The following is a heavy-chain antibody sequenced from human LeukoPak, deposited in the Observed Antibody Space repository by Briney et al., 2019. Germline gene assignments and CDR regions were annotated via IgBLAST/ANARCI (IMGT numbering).Heavy chain of an antibody. CDR2: INHSGST. D-gene: IGHD1-14*01. V-gene: IGHV4-34*01. CDR3: ASLPVDI. Sequence: SETLSLTCAVYGGSFSGYYCSWIRQPPEKGLEWIGEINHSGSTNYNPSLKSRVTISVDTSKNQFSLKLSSVTAADTAVYYCASLPVDIWGQGTMVTVSS. CDR1: GGSFSGYY. J-gene: IGHJ3*02.